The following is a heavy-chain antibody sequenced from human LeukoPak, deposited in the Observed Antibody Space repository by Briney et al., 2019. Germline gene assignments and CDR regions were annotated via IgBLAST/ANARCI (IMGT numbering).Heavy chain of an antibody. J-gene: IGHJ4*02. CDR3: ARVSSGFHNDY. CDR1: GYTFTIYG. CDR2: ISAYNGNT. V-gene: IGHV1-18*01. Sequence: GASVTVSFKASGYTFTIYGISWVRQAPGQGLEWMGWISAYNGNTNYAQKLQGRVTITTDTSTSTAYMELRSLRSDDTAVYYCARVSSGFHNDYWGQGTLVTVSS. D-gene: IGHD6-19*01.